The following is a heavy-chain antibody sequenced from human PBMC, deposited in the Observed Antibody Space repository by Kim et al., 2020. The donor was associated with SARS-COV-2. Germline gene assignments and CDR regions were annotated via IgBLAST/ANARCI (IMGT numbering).Heavy chain of an antibody. J-gene: IGHJ2*01. V-gene: IGHV3-30*18. CDR1: GFTFSSYG. Sequence: GGSLRLSCAASGFTFSSYGMHWVRQAPGKGLEWVAVISYDGSNKYYADSVKGRFTISRDNSKNTLYLQMNSLRAEDTAVYYCAKGGKGYGVYWYFDLWGRGTLVTVSS. CDR3: AKGGKGYGVYWYFDL. D-gene: IGHD5-18*01. CDR2: ISYDGSNK.